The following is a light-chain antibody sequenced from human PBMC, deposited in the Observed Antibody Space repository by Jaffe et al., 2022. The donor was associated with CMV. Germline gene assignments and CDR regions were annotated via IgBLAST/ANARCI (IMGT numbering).Light chain of an antibody. CDR2: RNN. CDR1: TSNIGSDY. J-gene: IGLJ2*01. V-gene: IGLV1-47*01. CDR3: ASWDGDLRL. Sequence: QSVLTQPPSVSGTPGQTVIISCSGSTSNIGSDYVYWYQQFPGTAPKLLIYRNNQRPSAVPDRFSGSKSGTSASLAISGLRSEDEADYYCASWDGDLRLFGGGTKLTVL.